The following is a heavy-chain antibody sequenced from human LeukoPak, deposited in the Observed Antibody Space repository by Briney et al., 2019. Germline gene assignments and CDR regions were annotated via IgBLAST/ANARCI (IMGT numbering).Heavy chain of an antibody. J-gene: IGHJ6*02. CDR2: IYHSGIT. CDR3: AREISGSYPGVYYYGLDV. Sequence: SGTLSLTCAVSGGSISNNNWWTWVRQPPGKGLEWIGEIYHSGITNYNPSLKSRVAISVDRSKSQFSLKLSSVTAADTAVYYCAREISGSYPGVYYYGLDVWGQGTTVTVSS. CDR1: GGSISNNNW. V-gene: IGHV4-4*02. D-gene: IGHD1-26*01.